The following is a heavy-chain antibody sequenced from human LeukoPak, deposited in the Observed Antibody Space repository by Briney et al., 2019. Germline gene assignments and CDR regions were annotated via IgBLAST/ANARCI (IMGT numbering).Heavy chain of an antibody. CDR3: ARAGPGVGPTVFDF. J-gene: IGHJ4*02. Sequence: KPSETLSLIRIVSGGSISSDFWSWVRQPPGKGLEWIGYIYSSGSTKYNPSLESRVTISVDTSKNQFSLKLTSVTAADTAVYFCARAGPGVGPTVFDFWGQGTLVTVSS. CDR1: GGSISSDF. CDR2: IYSSGST. D-gene: IGHD1-26*01. V-gene: IGHV4-59*01.